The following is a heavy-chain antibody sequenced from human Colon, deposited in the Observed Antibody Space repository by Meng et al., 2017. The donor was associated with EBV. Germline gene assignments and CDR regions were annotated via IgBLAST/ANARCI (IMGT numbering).Heavy chain of an antibody. CDR2: ISHSGST. CDR3: ARYRLQNDYGDQLYYFDY. V-gene: IGHV4-34*01. CDR1: XGSFSGYY. Sequence: QVQLQQWGAGLLKPSXXXXLXXXVSXGSFSGYYWSWIRQPPGKGLEWIGEISHSGSTNYNPSLKSRVTISLDTSKNQFSLRLSSVTAADTAVYYCARYRLQNDYGDQLYYFDYWGQGTLVTVSS. D-gene: IGHD4-17*01. J-gene: IGHJ4*02.